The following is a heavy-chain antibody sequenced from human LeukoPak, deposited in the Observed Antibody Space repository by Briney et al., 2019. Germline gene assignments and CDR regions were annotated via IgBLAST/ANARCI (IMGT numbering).Heavy chain of an antibody. D-gene: IGHD3-10*02. CDR3: ARHRSMFDKRGYFDH. CDR2: GHYSGST. J-gene: IGHJ4*02. CDR1: GDSISSYY. Sequence: SETLSLTCTVSGDSISSYYWNWIRQPPGKGLEWIGYGHYSGSTNYNPSLNSRVTFSVDTSKNQFSLKLSSVTAADTAVYYCARHRSMFDKRGYFDHWGQGTVVTVSS. V-gene: IGHV4-59*08.